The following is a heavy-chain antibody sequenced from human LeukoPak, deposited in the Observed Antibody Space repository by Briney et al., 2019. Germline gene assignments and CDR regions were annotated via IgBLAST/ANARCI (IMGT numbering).Heavy chain of an antibody. Sequence: GRSLRLSCAVTGFNFHDYAMHWVRPPPGRGLERVSGINWKTGNGIYADSVKGRFTISRDNAKNSLYLQMSSLRAEDAALYYCTRRAARWQFDLWGRGTLLTVSS. D-gene: IGHD5-24*01. CDR2: INWKTGNG. J-gene: IGHJ2*01. CDR3: TRRAARWQFDL. V-gene: IGHV3-9*01. CDR1: GFNFHDYA.